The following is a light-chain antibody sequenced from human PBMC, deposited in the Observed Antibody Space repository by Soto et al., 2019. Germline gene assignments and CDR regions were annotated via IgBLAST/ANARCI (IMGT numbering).Light chain of an antibody. V-gene: IGLV2-23*01. J-gene: IGLJ2*01. Sequence: QSALTQPASVSGSPGQSITISCTGTSSDVGSYNLVSWYQLHPGKAPKLMIYEDSKRPSGVSNRFSGSKSGNTASLTISGLQAEDEADYYCCSYAGSTTLVFGGGTKVTVL. CDR1: SSDVGSYNL. CDR3: CSYAGSTTLV. CDR2: EDS.